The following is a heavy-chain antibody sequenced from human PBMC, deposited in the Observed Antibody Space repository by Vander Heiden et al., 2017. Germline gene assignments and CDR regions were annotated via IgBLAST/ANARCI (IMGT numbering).Heavy chain of an antibody. CDR3: ARDRYDFNWFDP. CDR2: INGDGSST. D-gene: IGHD5-12*01. CDR1: GFTFSNYW. J-gene: IGHJ5*02. Sequence: EVRLAESGGGLVQPGGSLRPSCAGSGFTFSNYWMHWVRQGPGQGLVWVSRINGDGSSTNYADSVKGRFTISRDNAKNTLYLQMNNLRVEDTAIYYCARDRYDFNWFDPWGQGVLVTVYS. V-gene: IGHV3-74*01.